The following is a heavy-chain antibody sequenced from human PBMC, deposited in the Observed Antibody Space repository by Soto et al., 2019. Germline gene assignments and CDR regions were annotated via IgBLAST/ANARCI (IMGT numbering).Heavy chain of an antibody. J-gene: IGHJ4*02. Sequence: QVQLVQSGAEVKKPGASVKVSCKASGYTFTSYAMHWVRQAPGQRLEWMGWINAGNGNTKYSQKCQGRVTITRDTSASTAYMELSSLRSEDTAVYYCARSLYCSGGSCYFDYWGQGTLVTVSS. CDR3: ARSLYCSGGSCYFDY. D-gene: IGHD2-15*01. CDR2: INAGNGNT. V-gene: IGHV1-3*01. CDR1: GYTFTSYA.